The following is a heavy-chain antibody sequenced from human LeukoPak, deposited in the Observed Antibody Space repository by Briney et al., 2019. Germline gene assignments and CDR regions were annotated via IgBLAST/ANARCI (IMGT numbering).Heavy chain of an antibody. V-gene: IGHV3-48*04. D-gene: IGHD3-10*01. J-gene: IGHJ4*02. CDR2: ISSSSSTI. CDR1: GFTFSNRW. CDR3: ARGGSGSPFDY. Sequence: GGSLRLSCAASGFTFSNRWMSWVRQAPGKGLEWVSYISSSSSTIYYADSVKGRFTISRDNAKNSLYLQMNSLRAEDTAVYYCARGGSGSPFDYWGQGTLVTVSS.